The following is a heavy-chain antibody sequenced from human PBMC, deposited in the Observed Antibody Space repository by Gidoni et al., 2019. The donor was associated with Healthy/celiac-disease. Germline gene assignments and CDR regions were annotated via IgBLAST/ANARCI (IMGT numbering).Heavy chain of an antibody. CDR3: VKDFGPLLGSGSYDWFDP. J-gene: IGHJ5*02. D-gene: IGHD1-26*01. CDR2: ISSNGGST. V-gene: IGHV3-64D*06. Sequence: SAISSNGGSTYYADSVKGRFTISRDNSKNTLYLQMSSLRAEDTAVYYCVKDFGPLLGSGSYDWFDPWGQGTLVTVSS.